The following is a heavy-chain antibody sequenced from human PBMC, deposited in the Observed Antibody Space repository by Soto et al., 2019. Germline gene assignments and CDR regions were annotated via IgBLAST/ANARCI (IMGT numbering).Heavy chain of an antibody. D-gene: IGHD5-18*01. CDR3: ATGLAAMVLFDY. CDR2: FDPEDGET. V-gene: IGHV1-24*01. Sequence: GASVKVSCKASGYTFTGYYIHWVRQAPGQGLEWMGGFDPEDGETIYAQKFQGRVTMTEDTSTDTAYMELSSLRSEDTAVYYCATGLAAMVLFDYWGQGTLVTVSS. J-gene: IGHJ4*02. CDR1: GYTFTGYY.